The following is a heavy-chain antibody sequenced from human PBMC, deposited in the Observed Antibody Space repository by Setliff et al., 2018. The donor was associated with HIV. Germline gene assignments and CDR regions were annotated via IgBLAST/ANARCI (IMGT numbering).Heavy chain of an antibody. D-gene: IGHD6-19*01. CDR2: VNSGSGST. Sequence: GASVKVSCKASGYTFINFYLHWVRLAPGQGLEWMGMVNSGSGSTVFAQKFQGRVTMTTDTSTSTAYMELRSLRSDDTAVYYCARDSEPGIAVAGADAFDIWGQGTMVTVSS. J-gene: IGHJ3*02. V-gene: IGHV1-46*01. CDR3: ARDSEPGIAVAGADAFDI. CDR1: GYTFINFY.